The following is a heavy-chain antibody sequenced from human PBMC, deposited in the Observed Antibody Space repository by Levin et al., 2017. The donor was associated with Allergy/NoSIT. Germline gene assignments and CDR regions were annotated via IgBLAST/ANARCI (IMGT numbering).Heavy chain of an antibody. D-gene: IGHD3-10*01. CDR3: GRDGISYGSGSFIDH. J-gene: IGHJ4*02. CDR1: GFTFSTYP. CDR2: MSADGSKK. V-gene: IGHV3-30*04. Sequence: LSLTCVASGFTFSTYPMHWVRQAPGKGLEWVAVMSADGSKKTYADSVKGRFTISRDNSENTLYLQMNSLRAEDTAVYYCGRDGISYGSGSFIDHWGQGSLVTVSS.